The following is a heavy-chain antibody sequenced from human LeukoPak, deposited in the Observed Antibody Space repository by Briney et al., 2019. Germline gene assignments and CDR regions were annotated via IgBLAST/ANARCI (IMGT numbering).Heavy chain of an antibody. Sequence: GASVKVSCKASGYTFTAYYMHWVRQAPGQGPEWMGRINPSSGDTNFAQKFQGRVTITADKSTSTAYMELSSLRSEDTAVYYCARDDSSGYYDFHAFDIWGQGTMVTVSS. V-gene: IGHV1-2*06. J-gene: IGHJ3*02. CDR2: INPSSGDT. CDR1: GYTFTAYY. D-gene: IGHD3-22*01. CDR3: ARDDSSGYYDFHAFDI.